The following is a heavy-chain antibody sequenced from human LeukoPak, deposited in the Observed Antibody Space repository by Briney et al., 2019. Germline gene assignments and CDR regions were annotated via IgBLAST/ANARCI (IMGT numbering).Heavy chain of an antibody. D-gene: IGHD1-26*01. CDR2: ISYDGSNK. J-gene: IGHJ6*03. Sequence: GGSLRLSCAASGFTFSSYAMHWVRQAPGKGLEWVAVISYDGSNKYYADSVKGRFTISRDNSKNTLYLQTNSLRAEDTAVYYCARDGVGAPYYYYYYMDVWGKGTTVTVSS. CDR1: GFTFSSYA. CDR3: ARDGVGAPYYYYYYMDV. V-gene: IGHV3-30*04.